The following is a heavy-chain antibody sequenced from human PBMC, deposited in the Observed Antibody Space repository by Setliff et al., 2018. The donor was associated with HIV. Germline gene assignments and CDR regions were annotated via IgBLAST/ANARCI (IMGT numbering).Heavy chain of an antibody. CDR3: ARDSLPYYYGSGTDSFDI. D-gene: IGHD3-10*01. J-gene: IGHJ3*02. V-gene: IGHV1-3*01. CDR1: GYTFTNYA. CDR2: INPGNGDT. Sequence: ASVKVSCKASGYTFTNYAIHWVRQAPGQRLGWMGWINPGNGDTKYSQKFQGRVTVTGDTSAITAYMELSDLRSEDTAVYYCARDSLPYYYGSGTDSFDIWGQGTMVTV.